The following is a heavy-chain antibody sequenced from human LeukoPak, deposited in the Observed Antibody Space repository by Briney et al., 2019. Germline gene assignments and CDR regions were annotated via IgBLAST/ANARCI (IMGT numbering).Heavy chain of an antibody. Sequence: SETLSLTCTVSGGSISSHYWSWIRQPPGKGLEWIGYIYYSGNTNYNPALKSRLTISVDTSKNQFSLKLTSVTAADTAVYYCARDYYDSRGEAADIWGQGTMVTVSS. CDR1: GGSISSHY. V-gene: IGHV4-59*11. D-gene: IGHD3-22*01. J-gene: IGHJ3*02. CDR2: IYYSGNT. CDR3: ARDYYDSRGEAADI.